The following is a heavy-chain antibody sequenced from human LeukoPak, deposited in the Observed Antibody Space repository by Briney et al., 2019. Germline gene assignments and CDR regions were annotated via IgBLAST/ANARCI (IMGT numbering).Heavy chain of an antibody. CDR1: GGSFSGYY. CDR2: INHSGST. Sequence: PSETLSLTCAVYGGSFSGYYWSWIRQPPGKGLEWIGEINHSGSTNYNPSLKSRVTISVDTSKNQFSLKLSSVTAADMAVYYCARGSLSFVDTAMVTFAFDIGGKGTMVTVSS. CDR3: ARGSLSFVDTAMVTFAFDI. D-gene: IGHD5-18*01. V-gene: IGHV4-34*01. J-gene: IGHJ3*02.